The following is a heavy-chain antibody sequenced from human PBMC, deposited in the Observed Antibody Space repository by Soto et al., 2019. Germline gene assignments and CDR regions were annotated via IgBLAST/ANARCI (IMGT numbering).Heavy chain of an antibody. D-gene: IGHD2-2*01. Sequence: EVQLLESGGGLVQPGGSLRLSCAASGFTFSSYAMSWVRQAPGKGLEWVSAISGRGGSTYYADSVKGRFTISRDNSKNTLYLQMNSLRAEDTAVYYCAKDYVVVPADHYNWFDPWGQGTLVTVSS. CDR3: AKDYVVVPADHYNWFDP. V-gene: IGHV3-23*01. CDR1: GFTFSSYA. CDR2: ISGRGGST. J-gene: IGHJ5*02.